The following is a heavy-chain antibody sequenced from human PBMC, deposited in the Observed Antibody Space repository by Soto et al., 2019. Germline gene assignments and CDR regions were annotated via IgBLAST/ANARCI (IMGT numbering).Heavy chain of an antibody. CDR2: ISSSSSTI. CDR1: GFTFSSYS. J-gene: IGHJ6*03. D-gene: IGHD2-2*01. V-gene: IGHV3-48*01. Sequence: PGGSLRLSCAASGFTFSSYSMNWVRQAPGKGLEWVSYISSSSSTIYYADSVKGRFTISRDNAKNSLYLQMNSLRAEDTAVYYCARALRRLVVVPAATTDDYYYYIDVWGKGTTVTVSS. CDR3: ARALRRLVVVPAATTDDYYYYIDV.